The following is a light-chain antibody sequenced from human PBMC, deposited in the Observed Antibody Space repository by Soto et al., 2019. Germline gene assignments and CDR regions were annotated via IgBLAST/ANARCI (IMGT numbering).Light chain of an antibody. CDR3: QQRGES. CDR2: DAS. V-gene: IGKV3D-11*01. Sequence: LTQSPATLSLSPGERATFSCTVSQGISTYIAWYQQKPGHPPRLLMFDASRRATGIPPRFSGGGFGTQFTLTINNLEPDDFAVYYCQQRGESFGPGTRLEIK. CDR1: QGISTY. J-gene: IGKJ5*01.